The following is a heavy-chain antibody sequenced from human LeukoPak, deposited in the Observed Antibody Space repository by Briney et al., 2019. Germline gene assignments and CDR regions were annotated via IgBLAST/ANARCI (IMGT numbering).Heavy chain of an antibody. J-gene: IGHJ4*02. D-gene: IGHD3-10*01. CDR3: AKRGVVIRVILVGFHKEANYFDS. CDR1: GVTLSNYG. Sequence: PGGSLRLSCAVSGVTLSNYGMSWVRQAPGKGLEWVAGISDSGGRTKYADSVKGRFTISRDNPKNTLYLQMNSLRAEDTAVYFCAKRGVVIRVILVGFHKEANYFDSWGQGALVTVAS. V-gene: IGHV3-23*01. CDR2: ISDSGGRT.